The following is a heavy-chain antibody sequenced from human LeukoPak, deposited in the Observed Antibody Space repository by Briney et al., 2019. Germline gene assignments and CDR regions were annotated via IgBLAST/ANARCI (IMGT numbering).Heavy chain of an antibody. D-gene: IGHD2-8*02. CDR1: GGSISSGSYY. V-gene: IGHV4-61*02. CDR3: ARDWVGVSSVGPSYYYYMDV. J-gene: IGHJ6*03. Sequence: PSETLSLTCTVSGGSISSGSYYWSWIRQPAGKGLEWIGRIYTSGSTNYNPSLESRVTISVDTSKNQFSLKLSSVTAADTAVYYCARDWVGVSSVGPSYYYYMDVWGKGTTVTVSS. CDR2: IYTSGST.